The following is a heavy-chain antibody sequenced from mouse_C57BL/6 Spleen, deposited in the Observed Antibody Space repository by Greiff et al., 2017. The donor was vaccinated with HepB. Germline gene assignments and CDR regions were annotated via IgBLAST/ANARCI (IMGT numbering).Heavy chain of an antibody. CDR1: GYAFSSYW. CDR3: ARESTVVATNFDV. V-gene: IGHV1-80*01. Sequence: QVQLQQSGAELVKPGASVKISCKASGYAFSSYWMNWVKQRPGKGLEWIGQIYPGDGDTNYNGKFKGKATLTADKSSSTAYMQLSSLTSEDSAVYFCARESTVVATNFDVWGTGTTVTVSS. J-gene: IGHJ1*03. CDR2: IYPGDGDT. D-gene: IGHD1-1*01.